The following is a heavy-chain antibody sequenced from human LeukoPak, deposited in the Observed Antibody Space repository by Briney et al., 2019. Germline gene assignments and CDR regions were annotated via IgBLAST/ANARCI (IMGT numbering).Heavy chain of an antibody. D-gene: IGHD4-17*01. J-gene: IGHJ5*02. CDR3: ARGRREYGDYGSGGFDP. CDR1: GYTFTSYY. V-gene: IGHV1-46*01. CDR2: INPSGGST. Sequence: GASVKVSCKASGYTFTSYYMHWVRQAPGQGLEWMGIINPSGGSTSYAQKFQGRVTMTRDMSTSTVYMELSSLRSEDTAVYYCARGRREYGDYGSGGFDPWGQGTLVTVSS.